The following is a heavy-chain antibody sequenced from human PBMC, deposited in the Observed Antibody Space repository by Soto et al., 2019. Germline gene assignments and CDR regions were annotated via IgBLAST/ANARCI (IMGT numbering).Heavy chain of an antibody. J-gene: IGHJ6*02. CDR2: TYYRSKWYN. CDR3: ARSLSGRPNLYYCYYGMYX. D-gene: IGHD3-16*02. CDR1: GDSVSSNSAA. Sequence: SQTLSLTCAISGDSVSSNSAAWNWIRQSPSIGLEWIGRTYYRSKWYNDYAVSVKSRITINPDTSKNQFSLQLNSVTPEDTAVYYCARSLSGRPNLYYCYYGMYXWGQGTTVTVS. V-gene: IGHV6-1*01.